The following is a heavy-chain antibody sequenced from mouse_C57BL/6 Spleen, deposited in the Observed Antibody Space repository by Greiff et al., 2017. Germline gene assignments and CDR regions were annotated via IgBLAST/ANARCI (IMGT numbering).Heavy chain of an antibody. CDR1: GFTFSDYG. Sequence: EVQLVESGGGLVQPGASLKLSCAASGFTFSDYGMAWVRQAPRKGLEWVAFISNLAYSIYYADTVTGRFTISRENAKNTLYLEMSSLRSEDTAMYYCARHEDYTAMDYWGQGTSVTVAS. V-gene: IGHV5-15*04. CDR2: ISNLAYSI. D-gene: IGHD2-12*01. J-gene: IGHJ4*01. CDR3: ARHEDYTAMDY.